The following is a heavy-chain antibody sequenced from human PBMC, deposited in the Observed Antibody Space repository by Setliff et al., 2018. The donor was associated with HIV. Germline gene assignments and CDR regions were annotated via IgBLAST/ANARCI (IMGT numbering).Heavy chain of an antibody. Sequence: ASVKVSCKTSGYSFTDYYIHWVRQAPGKGLEWMGRVDPEDGETIYGERFQGRVTITADTSTDTVHMDLRGLRSDDTAVYFCAGEAYFGSGRQLDPWGQGTLVTVSS. D-gene: IGHD3-10*01. CDR1: GYSFTDYY. J-gene: IGHJ5*02. CDR2: VDPEDGET. V-gene: IGHV1-69-2*01. CDR3: AGEAYFGSGRQLDP.